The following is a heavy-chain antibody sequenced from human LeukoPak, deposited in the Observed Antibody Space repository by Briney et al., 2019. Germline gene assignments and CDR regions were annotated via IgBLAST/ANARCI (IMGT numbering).Heavy chain of an antibody. CDR2: ISSSGGST. CDR1: GFTFTTNA. V-gene: IGHV3-23*01. J-gene: IGHJ4*02. D-gene: IGHD3-10*01. Sequence: EGSLRLSCVASGFTFTTNAMTWVRQAPGKGLEWVSAISSSGGSTYYAGSVKGRFTISRDNSRDTVYLQMNSLSAEDTAVYYCAQGGSYGLGKYYFNWGQGTLVTVSS. CDR3: AQGGSYGLGKYYFN.